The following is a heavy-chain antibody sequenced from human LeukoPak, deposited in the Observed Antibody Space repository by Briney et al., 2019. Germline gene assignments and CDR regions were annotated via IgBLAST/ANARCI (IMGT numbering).Heavy chain of an antibody. Sequence: SQTPSLTCAISGDSVSTNSATWIWLRQSPSRGLEWLGRTYYRSKWNNDYAVSMKSRITINPDTSKNQFSLQLNSVTPEDTAVYYCARLVGASWFDSWGQGTLVTVSS. CDR2: TYYRSKWNN. J-gene: IGHJ5*01. CDR1: GDSVSTNSAT. CDR3: ARLVGASWFDS. D-gene: IGHD1-26*01. V-gene: IGHV6-1*01.